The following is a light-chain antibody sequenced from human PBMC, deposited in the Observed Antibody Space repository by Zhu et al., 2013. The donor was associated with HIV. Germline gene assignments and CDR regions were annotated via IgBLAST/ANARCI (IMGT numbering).Light chain of an antibody. CDR2: DAS. J-gene: IGKJ2*01. CDR1: QGISRW. V-gene: IGKV1-5*01. CDR3: QQYNDFPYT. Sequence: DIQMTQSPSTLSASVGDRVTITCRASQGISRWLAWYQHKPGKAPNLLIYDASTLESGVPSRFSGSGSETDFTLTISSLQPDDFATYHCQQYNDFPYTFGQGTKLEI.